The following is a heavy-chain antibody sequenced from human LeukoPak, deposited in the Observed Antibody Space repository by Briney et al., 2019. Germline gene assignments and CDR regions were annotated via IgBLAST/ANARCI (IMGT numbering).Heavy chain of an antibody. J-gene: IGHJ4*02. Sequence: SQTLSLTCTVSGGSISSSSTYWGWTRHPPGKGLEWIGSIYYSGSTYYSPSLKSRVTISVDPSKNQFSLKLSSVTAADTAVYYCARQYDCSGYYYFDYGGQGTLVSVSS. CDR3: ARQYDCSGYYYFDY. CDR2: IYYSGST. V-gene: IGHV4-39*01. CDR1: GGSISSSSTY. D-gene: IGHD3-22*01.